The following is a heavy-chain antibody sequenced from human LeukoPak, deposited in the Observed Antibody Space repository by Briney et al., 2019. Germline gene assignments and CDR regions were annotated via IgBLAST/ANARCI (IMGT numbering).Heavy chain of an antibody. D-gene: IGHD2-15*01. Sequence: GGSLRLSCAASGFTFSSYSMNWVRQAPGKGLEWVSYISSSSSTIYYADSVKGRFTISRDNAKNSLYLQMNSLRAEDTAVYYCARVGYCSGGSCYLDAFDIWGQGTMVTVSS. CDR2: ISSSSSTI. CDR3: ARVGYCSGGSCYLDAFDI. J-gene: IGHJ3*02. CDR1: GFTFSSYS. V-gene: IGHV3-48*04.